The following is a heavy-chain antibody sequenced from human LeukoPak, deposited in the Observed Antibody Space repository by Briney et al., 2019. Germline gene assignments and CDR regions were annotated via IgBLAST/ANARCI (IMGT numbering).Heavy chain of an antibody. Sequence: SETLSLTCTVSGGSISSYYWSWIRQPPGKGLEWIGYIYYSGSTDYNPSLKSRVTISVDTSKNQFSLKLSSVTAADTAVYYCARGPQSVGRAFDIWGQGTMVTVSS. D-gene: IGHD1-26*01. CDR3: ARGPQSVGRAFDI. CDR1: GGSISSYY. V-gene: IGHV4-59*01. CDR2: IYYSGST. J-gene: IGHJ3*02.